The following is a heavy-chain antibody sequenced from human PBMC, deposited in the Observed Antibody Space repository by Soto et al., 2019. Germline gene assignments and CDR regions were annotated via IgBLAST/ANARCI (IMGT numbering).Heavy chain of an antibody. CDR1: GYIFPNND. Sequence: ASVTVSCKTSGYIFPNNDVIWVRQATGQGLEWMGWMNPGSGDTGYAQKFQGRVTMTRDISIATAYMELSSLRSDDTAIYYCARMATFGSLNWFDPWGQGTLVTVS. V-gene: IGHV1-8*01. D-gene: IGHD3-16*01. CDR2: MNPGSGDT. CDR3: ARMATFGSLNWFDP. J-gene: IGHJ5*02.